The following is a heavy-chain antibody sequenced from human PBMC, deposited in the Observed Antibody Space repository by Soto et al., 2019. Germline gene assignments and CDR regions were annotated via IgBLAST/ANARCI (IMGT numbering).Heavy chain of an antibody. CDR3: ATDRGPPLVYAMGFDAFDI. J-gene: IGHJ3*02. V-gene: IGHV1-24*01. Sequence: ASVKVSCKVSGYTLTELSMHWVRQAPGKGLEWMGGFDPEDGETIYAQKFQGRVTMTEDTSTDTAYMELSSLRSEDTAVYYCATDRGPPLVYAMGFDAFDIWGQGTMVTVSS. D-gene: IGHD2-8*01. CDR1: GYTLTELS. CDR2: FDPEDGET.